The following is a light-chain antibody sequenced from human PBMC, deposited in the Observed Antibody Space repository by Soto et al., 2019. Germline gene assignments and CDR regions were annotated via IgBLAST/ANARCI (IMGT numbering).Light chain of an antibody. Sequence: EIVLTQSPATLSLSPGERATLSCRASQSVSSYLAWYQQKPGQAPRLLIYDASTRATGIPARFSGSGSGTDVTLTISSLEPEDFAAYYCQQRSNWPPLFTFGPGTKVDI. V-gene: IGKV3-11*01. CDR3: QQRSNWPPLFT. CDR2: DAS. J-gene: IGKJ3*01. CDR1: QSVSSY.